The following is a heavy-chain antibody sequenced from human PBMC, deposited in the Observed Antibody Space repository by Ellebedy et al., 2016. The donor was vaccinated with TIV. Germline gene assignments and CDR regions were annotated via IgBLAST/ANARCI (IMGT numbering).Heavy chain of an antibody. D-gene: IGHD3-22*01. CDR2: INPNSGGT. V-gene: IGHV1-2*02. Sequence: AASVKVSCKASGYTFTGYYMHWVRQAPGQGLEWMGWINPNSGGTNYAQKFQGRVTMTRDTSISTAYMELSRLRSDDTAVYYCARDYSSGYYPDAFDIWGQGTMVTVSS. CDR1: GYTFTGYY. CDR3: ARDYSSGYYPDAFDI. J-gene: IGHJ3*02.